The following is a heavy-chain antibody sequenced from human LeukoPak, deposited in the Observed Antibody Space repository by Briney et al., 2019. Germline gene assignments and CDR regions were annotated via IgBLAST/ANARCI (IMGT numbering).Heavy chain of an antibody. Sequence: GGSLRLSCAASGFTFSSYGMHWVRQAPGKGLVGVAVISYDGSNKYYADSVKGIFTISRDNSKNTLYLQMNSLRAEDTAVYYCAREEESSSAPGVFDYWGQGTLVTVSS. J-gene: IGHJ4*02. CDR2: ISYDGSNK. D-gene: IGHD6-13*01. CDR1: GFTFSSYG. CDR3: AREEESSSAPGVFDY. V-gene: IGHV3-30*03.